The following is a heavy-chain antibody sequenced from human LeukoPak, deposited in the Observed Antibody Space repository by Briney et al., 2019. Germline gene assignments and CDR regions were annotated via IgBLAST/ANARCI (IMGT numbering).Heavy chain of an antibody. CDR3: ARVLVRFGEFDY. CDR2: IIPIFGAA. D-gene: IGHD3-10*01. Sequence: HGASVKVSCKASGGTFSSYAISWVRQAPGQGLEWMGGIIPIFGAANYAQKFQGSVTITADESTSTAYMELSSLRSEDTAVYYCARVLVRFGEFDYWGQGTLVTVSS. CDR1: GGTFSSYA. J-gene: IGHJ4*02. V-gene: IGHV1-69*13.